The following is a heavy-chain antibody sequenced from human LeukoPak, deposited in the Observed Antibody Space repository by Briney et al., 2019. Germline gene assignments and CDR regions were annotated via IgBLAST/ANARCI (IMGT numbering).Heavy chain of an antibody. D-gene: IGHD3-16*02. CDR1: GFTSSSYA. J-gene: IGHJ4*02. V-gene: IGHV3-23*01. Sequence: GGSLRLSCAASGFTSSSYAMNWVRQAPGKGLEWVSAISGSGGDIYYTESVKGRFSISRDNSKNTVYLQMNSLRAEDTAVYYCAKGGYSDYVWGSNRYFDYWGQGTLVTVSS. CDR2: ISGSGGDI. CDR3: AKGGYSDYVWGSNRYFDY.